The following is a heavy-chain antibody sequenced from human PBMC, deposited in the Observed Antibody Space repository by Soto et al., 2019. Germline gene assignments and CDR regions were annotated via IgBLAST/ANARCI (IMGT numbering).Heavy chain of an antibody. D-gene: IGHD5-18*01. Sequence: QVQLQESGPGLVKPSQTLSLTCTVSGGSISSGGYYWSWIRQHPGKGLEWIGYIYSSGSTYYNPYLKSRVTISVDTSKNQFSLKLSSVTAADTAVYYCARDSTITAMTIDYWGQGTLVTVSS. V-gene: IGHV4-31*03. J-gene: IGHJ4*02. CDR2: IYSSGST. CDR1: GGSISSGGYY. CDR3: ARDSTITAMTIDY.